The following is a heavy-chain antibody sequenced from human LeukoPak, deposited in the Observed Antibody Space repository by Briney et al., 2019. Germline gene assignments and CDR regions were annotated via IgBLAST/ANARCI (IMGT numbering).Heavy chain of an antibody. D-gene: IGHD4-23*01. CDR1: GGTFSSYA. V-gene: IGHV1-2*06. CDR2: INPNSGGT. Sequence: ASVKVSCKASGGTFSSYAISWVRQAPGQGLEWMGRINPNSGGTNYAQKFQGRVTMTRDTSISTAYMELSRLRSDDTAVYYCARGSTGYGGRDYYYYMDVWGKGTTVTVSS. J-gene: IGHJ6*03. CDR3: ARGSTGYGGRDYYYYMDV.